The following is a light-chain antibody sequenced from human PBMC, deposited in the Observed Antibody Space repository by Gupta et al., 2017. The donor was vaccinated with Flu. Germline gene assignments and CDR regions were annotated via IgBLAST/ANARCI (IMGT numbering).Light chain of an antibody. V-gene: IGLV3-21*02. CDR1: NIGSKT. CDR3: QACDTSNEHGV. CDR2: DDD. Sequence: YVLTQPPSVSLAPGQTATIICGGNNIGSKTVNWYQQKPGQAPMVVIYDDDDRPSGIPERFSASNSGNTATLTISRVEAGDEADYYCQACDTSNEHGVFGGGTKLTVL. J-gene: IGLJ3*02.